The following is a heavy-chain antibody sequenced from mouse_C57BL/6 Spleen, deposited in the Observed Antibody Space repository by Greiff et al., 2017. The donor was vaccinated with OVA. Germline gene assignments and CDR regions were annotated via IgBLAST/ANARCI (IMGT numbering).Heavy chain of an antibody. CDR3: ARIYYYGSSSSGFAY. V-gene: IGHV2-9-1*01. Sequence: QVQLQQSGPGLVAPSQSLSITCTVSGFSLTSYAISWVRQPPGKGLEWLGVIWTGGGTNYNSALKSRLSISKDNSKSQVFLKMNSLQTDDTARYYCARIYYYGSSSSGFAYWGQGTLVTVSA. D-gene: IGHD1-1*01. CDR2: IWTGGGT. CDR1: GFSLTSYA. J-gene: IGHJ3*01.